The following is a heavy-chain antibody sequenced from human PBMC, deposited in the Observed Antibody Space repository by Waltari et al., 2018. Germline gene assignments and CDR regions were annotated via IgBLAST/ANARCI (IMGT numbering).Heavy chain of an antibody. CDR1: GFTFSNYG. J-gene: IGHJ4*02. Sequence: QVQLVESGGGVVQPGGSLRLSCATSGFTFSNYGIHWVRQAPGKGLEWVAFRRYDGSNKYYADSVKGRFTISRDNSRGTLYLQMNSLRAEDTAVYYCARDDYGDYRLGYWGQGTLVTVSS. D-gene: IGHD4-17*01. V-gene: IGHV3-30*02. CDR3: ARDDYGDYRLGY. CDR2: RRYDGSNK.